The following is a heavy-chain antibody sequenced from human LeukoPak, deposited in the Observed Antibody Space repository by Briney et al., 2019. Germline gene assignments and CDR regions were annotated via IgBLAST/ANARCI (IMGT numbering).Heavy chain of an antibody. Sequence: GGSLRLSCAASGFTFSSYWMSWVRQAPGKGLEWVSYISSSGSTIYYADSVKGRFTISRDNAKNSLYLQMNSLRAEDTAVYYCARGRQWLSPVDYWGQGTLVTVSS. J-gene: IGHJ4*02. CDR1: GFTFSSYW. CDR3: ARGRQWLSPVDY. V-gene: IGHV3-48*04. CDR2: ISSSGSTI. D-gene: IGHD6-19*01.